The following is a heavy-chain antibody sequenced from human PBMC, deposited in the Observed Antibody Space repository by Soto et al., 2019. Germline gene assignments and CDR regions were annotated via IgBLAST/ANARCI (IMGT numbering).Heavy chain of an antibody. D-gene: IGHD3-9*01. CDR3: ARDRLYYDILTGYHPAFFDY. Sequence: SETLSLTCAVSGGSISSGGYSWSWIRQPPGKGLEWIGYIYHSGSTYYNPSLKSRVTISVDRSKNQFSLKLSSVTAADTAVYYCARDRLYYDILTGYHPAFFDYWGQGTLVTVSS. J-gene: IGHJ4*02. V-gene: IGHV4-30-2*01. CDR2: IYHSGST. CDR1: GGSISSGGYS.